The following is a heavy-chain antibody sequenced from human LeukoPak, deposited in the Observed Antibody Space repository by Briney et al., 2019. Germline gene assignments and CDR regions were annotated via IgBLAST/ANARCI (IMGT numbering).Heavy chain of an antibody. CDR3: ARRGATGMFDY. CDR2: ISGSGGTT. Sequence: GGSLRLSCAASGFTFSSYGMSWVRQAPGKGLEWVSAISGSGGTTYYADSVKGRFTISRDTTKNTLHLQMNSLRIEDTAVYYCARRGATGMFDYWGQGTLVTVSS. D-gene: IGHD1-26*01. V-gene: IGHV3-23*01. CDR1: GFTFSSYG. J-gene: IGHJ4*02.